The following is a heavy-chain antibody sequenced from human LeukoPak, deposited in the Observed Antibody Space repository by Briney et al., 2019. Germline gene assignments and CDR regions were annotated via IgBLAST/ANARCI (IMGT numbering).Heavy chain of an antibody. CDR2: IYYSGST. Sequence: SETLSLTCIVSGGSISGYYWTWIRQPPGKGLEWIGYIYYSGSTNYSPSLKSRVTISVDTSKNQFSLKLSSVTAADTAVYFCARTTVTTRWFDPWGQGTLVTVSS. V-gene: IGHV4-59*12. D-gene: IGHD4-11*01. CDR1: GGSISGYY. J-gene: IGHJ5*02. CDR3: ARTTVTTRWFDP.